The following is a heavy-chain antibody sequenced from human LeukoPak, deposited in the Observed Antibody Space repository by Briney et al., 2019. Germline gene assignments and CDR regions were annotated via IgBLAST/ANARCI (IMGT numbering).Heavy chain of an antibody. V-gene: IGHV3-15*01. CDR2: IKSKTDGGTT. Sequence: PGGSLRLSCAASGFTFSNAWMSWVRQAPGKGLEWVGRIKSKTDGGTTDYAAPVKGRFTISRDDSKNTLYLQMNSLKTEDTAVYYCITDNPELQPQDAFDIWGQGTMVTVSS. CDR3: ITDNPELQPQDAFDI. D-gene: IGHD1-7*01. J-gene: IGHJ3*02. CDR1: GFTFSNAW.